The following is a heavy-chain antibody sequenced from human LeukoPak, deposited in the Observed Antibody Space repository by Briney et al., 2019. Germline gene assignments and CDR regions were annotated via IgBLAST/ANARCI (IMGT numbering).Heavy chain of an antibody. CDR2: INSNATTT. V-gene: IGHV3-74*01. Sequence: GGCLRPSCAAAGPTLSTSWMHWVRQALGKGRLWVSRINSNATTTYYADSVKGRFTISRDNAKNTLYLQMNSLRAEDTAVYYCARGNYYGMDVWGQGTTVTVSS. J-gene: IGHJ6*02. CDR1: GPTLSTSW. CDR3: ARGNYYGMDV.